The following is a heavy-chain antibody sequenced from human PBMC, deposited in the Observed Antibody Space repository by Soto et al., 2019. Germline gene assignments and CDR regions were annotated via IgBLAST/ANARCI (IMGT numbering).Heavy chain of an antibody. CDR1: GFTFSSYS. Sequence: EVQLVESGGGLVQPGGSLRLSCAASGFTFSSYSMNWVRQAPGKGLEWVSYISSSSSTIYYADSVKGRFTISRDNAKNSLYLQMNSLRAEDTAVYYCARFAVGATFDYWGQRTLVTVSS. J-gene: IGHJ4*02. D-gene: IGHD1-26*01. CDR3: ARFAVGATFDY. V-gene: IGHV3-48*01. CDR2: ISSSSSTI.